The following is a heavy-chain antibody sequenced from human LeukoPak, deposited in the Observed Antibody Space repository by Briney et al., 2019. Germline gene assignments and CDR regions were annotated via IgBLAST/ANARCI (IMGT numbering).Heavy chain of an antibody. D-gene: IGHD2/OR15-2a*01. CDR1: GDSISSGSYY. CDR3: ACSAQYSYYYYMDV. V-gene: IGHV4-61*02. J-gene: IGHJ6*03. Sequence: SETLSLTCTVSGDSISSGSYYWSWIRQPAGKGLEWIGRIYTSESTNYNPSLKSRVTISADTSKNQFSLKLSSVTAADTAEYYCACSAQYSYYYYMDVWGKGTTVTVSS. CDR2: IYTSEST.